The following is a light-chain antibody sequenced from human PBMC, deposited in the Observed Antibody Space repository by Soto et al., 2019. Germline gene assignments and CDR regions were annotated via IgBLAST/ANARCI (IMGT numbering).Light chain of an antibody. CDR1: ESVSNN. Sequence: EIVLTQSPATLSVSQGERATLSCRASESVSNNLAWYKQKPGQAPRLLIFGASASATGIPARFSGSGSGTEFTLTLSSLQSEDFAVYYCQQYNKWPLAFGGGTKVEIK. CDR2: GAS. V-gene: IGKV3-15*01. J-gene: IGKJ4*01. CDR3: QQYNKWPLA.